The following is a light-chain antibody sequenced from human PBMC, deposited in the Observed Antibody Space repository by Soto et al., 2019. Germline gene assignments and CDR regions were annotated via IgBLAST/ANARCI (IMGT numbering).Light chain of an antibody. Sequence: DIQMTQSPSTRSASVWDRVTITCRASQSISSWLAWYQQKPGKAPKLLIYDASSLESGVPSRFSGSGSGTEFTLTISSLQPDDFATYYFQQYNSXSLTCGGGTKV. V-gene: IGKV1-5*01. CDR1: QSISSW. CDR2: DAS. CDR3: QQYNSXSLT. J-gene: IGKJ4*01.